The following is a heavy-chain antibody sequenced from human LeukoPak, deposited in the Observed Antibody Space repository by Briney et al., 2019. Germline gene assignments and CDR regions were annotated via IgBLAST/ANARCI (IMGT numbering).Heavy chain of an antibody. CDR3: ARDGVGNWRIYYFDY. J-gene: IGHJ4*02. V-gene: IGHV1-2*06. Sequence: ASVKVSCKTSEYTFTGYFIHWVRQAPGQGLEWLGRINPNSDGTNYAQKFQGRVTMTTDTSTSTAYMELRSLRSDDTAVYYCARDGVGNWRIYYFDYWGQGTLVTVSS. CDR2: INPNSDGT. D-gene: IGHD1-1*01. CDR1: EYTFTGYF.